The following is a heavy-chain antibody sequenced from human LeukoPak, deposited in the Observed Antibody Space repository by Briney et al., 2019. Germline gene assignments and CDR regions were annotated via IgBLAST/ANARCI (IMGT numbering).Heavy chain of an antibody. J-gene: IGHJ3*02. Sequence: ASVKVSCKASGYTFTSYAMHWVRQAPGQRLEWMGWINAGNGNTKYSQKFQGRVTITRDTSISTAYMELSRLRSDDTAVYYCARARYSSSPDAFDIWGQGTMVTVSS. CDR2: INAGNGNT. D-gene: IGHD6-6*01. CDR1: GYTFTSYA. V-gene: IGHV1-3*01. CDR3: ARARYSSSPDAFDI.